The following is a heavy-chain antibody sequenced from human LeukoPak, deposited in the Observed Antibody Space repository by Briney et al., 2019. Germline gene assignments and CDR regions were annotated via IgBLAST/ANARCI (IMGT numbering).Heavy chain of an antibody. J-gene: IGHJ3*01. CDR3: AKDGMGLNPLYAFDV. CDR1: GVTFSGYS. Sequence: PGGSLRLSCAASGVTFSGYSMNWVRQAPGKGLEWVSAITATSLHIYYADSVKGRFTISRDNAKNSLYLQMNSLRVEDTALYYCAKDGMGLNPLYAFDVWGQGTMVTVSS. CDR2: ITATSLHI. V-gene: IGHV3-21*04. D-gene: IGHD1-1*01.